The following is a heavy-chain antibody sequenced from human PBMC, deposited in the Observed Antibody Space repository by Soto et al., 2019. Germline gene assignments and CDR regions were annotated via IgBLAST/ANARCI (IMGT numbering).Heavy chain of an antibody. J-gene: IGHJ6*03. CDR3: ARGPGDPFYYYYYYMDV. CDR1: GRSISSSSYY. D-gene: IGHD4-17*01. CDR2: INHSGST. Sequence: PSETLSLTCTVSGRSISSSSYYWSWIRQPPGKGPEWIGEINHSGSTNYNPSLKSRVTISVDTSKNQFSLKLSSVTAADTAVYYCARGPGDPFYYYYYYMDVWGKGTTVTVSS. V-gene: IGHV4-39*07.